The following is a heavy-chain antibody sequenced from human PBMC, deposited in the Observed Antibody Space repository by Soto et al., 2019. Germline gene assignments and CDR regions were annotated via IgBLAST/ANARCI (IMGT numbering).Heavy chain of an antibody. CDR3: AKGTLYYYDSSGYLGGFDP. CDR1: GFTFSSYG. V-gene: IGHV3-30*18. CDR2: ISYDGSNK. D-gene: IGHD3-22*01. J-gene: IGHJ5*02. Sequence: QVQLVESGGGVVQPGRSLRLSCAASGFTFSSYGMHWVRQAPGKGLEWVAVISYDGSNKYYADSVKGRFTISRDNSKNTLYLQMNSLRPEDTAVYYCAKGTLYYYDSSGYLGGFDPWGQGTLVTVSS.